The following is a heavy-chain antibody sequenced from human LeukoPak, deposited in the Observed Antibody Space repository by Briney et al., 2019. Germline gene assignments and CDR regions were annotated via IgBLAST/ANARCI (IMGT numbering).Heavy chain of an antibody. CDR1: GGSINSYY. V-gene: IGHV4-59*08. Sequence: SETLSLTCTVSGGSINSYYWTWIRQPPGKGLEWIGYIYYSGSTYYNPSLKSRVTISVDTSKNQFSLKLSSVTAADTAVYYCARAEGELPLDYWGQGTLVTVSS. D-gene: IGHD1-26*01. J-gene: IGHJ4*02. CDR2: IYYSGST. CDR3: ARAEGELPLDY.